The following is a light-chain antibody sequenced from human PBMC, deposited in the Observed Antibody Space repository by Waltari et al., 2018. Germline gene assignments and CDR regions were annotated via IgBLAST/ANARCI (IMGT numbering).Light chain of an antibody. Sequence: QSALTQPPSASGSPGQSVTISCTGTSSDVGGYNYVSWYQQHPGKAPKLMIYEVSKRPPCAPDRFSGSKSGNTASLTVSGLQAEDEAVYYCSSYAGSNKNVVFGGGTKLTVL. CDR2: EVS. V-gene: IGLV2-8*01. CDR1: SSDVGGYNY. J-gene: IGLJ2*01. CDR3: SSYAGSNKNVV.